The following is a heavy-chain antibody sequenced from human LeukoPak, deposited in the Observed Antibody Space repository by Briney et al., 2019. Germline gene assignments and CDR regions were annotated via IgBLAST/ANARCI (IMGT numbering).Heavy chain of an antibody. V-gene: IGHV4-59*08. CDR3: ARGLTMVRGVVTYDY. J-gene: IGHJ4*02. CDR1: GGSISSYY. D-gene: IGHD3-10*01. Sequence: PSETLSLTCTVSGGSISSYYWSWIRQPPGKGLEWIGYIYCSGSTNYNPSLKSRVTISVDTSKNQFSLKLSSVTAADTAVYYCARGLTMVRGVVTYDYWGQGTLVTVSS. CDR2: IYCSGST.